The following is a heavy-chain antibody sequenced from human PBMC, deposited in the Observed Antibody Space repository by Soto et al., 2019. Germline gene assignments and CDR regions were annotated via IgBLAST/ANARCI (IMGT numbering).Heavy chain of an antibody. CDR2: INAGNGNT. CDR1: GYTFTSYA. Sequence: QVQLVQSGAEVKKPGASVKVSCKASGYTFTSYAMHWVRQAPGQRLEWMGWINAGNGNTKYSHKFQGGVTITRDTAASTAYMELSSLRSEDTAVYYCASHTPYYYGSGSYSVRPYYYYYMDVWGKGTTVTVSS. D-gene: IGHD3-10*01. J-gene: IGHJ6*03. CDR3: ASHTPYYYGSGSYSVRPYYYYYMDV. V-gene: IGHV1-3*01.